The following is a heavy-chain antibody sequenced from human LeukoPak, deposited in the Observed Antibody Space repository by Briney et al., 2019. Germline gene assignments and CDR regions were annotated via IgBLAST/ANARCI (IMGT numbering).Heavy chain of an antibody. CDR2: IYYSGST. J-gene: IGHJ4*02. CDR3: ARATPLIFFDY. CDR1: GGSISSYY. Sequence: SETLSLTCTVSGGSISSYYWSWIRQPPGKGLEWIGYIYYSGSTNYNPSLTSRVTVSVDTSKNQFSLKLSSVTAADTAVYYCARATPLIFFDYWGQGTLVTVSS. D-gene: IGHD2-8*01. V-gene: IGHV4-59*01.